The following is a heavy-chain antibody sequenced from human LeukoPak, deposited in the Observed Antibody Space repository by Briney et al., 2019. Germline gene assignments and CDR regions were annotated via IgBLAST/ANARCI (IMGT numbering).Heavy chain of an antibody. J-gene: IGHJ6*02. Sequence: GGSLRLSCAASGFSFSSYWMNWVRRAPGKGLEWLANIKEDGSKKYYVDSVKGRFTISRDNAKNSLYLQMDSLRAEDTAVYYCARDPGRQYSSIADVWGQGTTVTVS. CDR1: GFSFSSYW. CDR2: IKEDGSKK. V-gene: IGHV3-7*03. CDR3: ARDPGRQYSSIADV. D-gene: IGHD6-19*01.